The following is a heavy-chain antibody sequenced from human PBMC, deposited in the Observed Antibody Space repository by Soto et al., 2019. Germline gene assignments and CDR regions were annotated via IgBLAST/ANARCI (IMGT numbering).Heavy chain of an antibody. J-gene: IGHJ6*02. V-gene: IGHV3-74*01. CDR3: AKEGLYYYGMDV. CDR2: INSDGSST. Sequence: GGSLRLSCAASGFTFSSYWMHWVRQAPGKGLVWVSRINSDGSSTSYADSVKGRFTISRDNAKNTLYLQMNSLRAEDTAVYYCAKEGLYYYGMDVWGQGTTVTVSS. CDR1: GFTFSSYW.